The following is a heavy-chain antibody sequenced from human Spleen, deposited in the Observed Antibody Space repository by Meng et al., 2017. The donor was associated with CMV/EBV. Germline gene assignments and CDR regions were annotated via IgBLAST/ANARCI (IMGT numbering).Heavy chain of an antibody. V-gene: IGHV4-39*01. CDR1: SLRSSSYY. D-gene: IGHD4-23*01. CDR2: IYYSGNT. CDR3: ASVNQLSMVVTPKPADY. Sequence: SLRSSSYYWGWIRQPPGKGLEWIGSIYYSGNTYYNPSLKSRVTISVDTSKNQFSLKLSSVTAADTAVYYCASVNQLSMVVTPKPADYWGQGTLVTVSS. J-gene: IGHJ4*02.